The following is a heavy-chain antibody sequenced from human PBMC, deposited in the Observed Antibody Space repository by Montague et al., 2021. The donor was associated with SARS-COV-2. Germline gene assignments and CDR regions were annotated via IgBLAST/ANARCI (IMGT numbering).Heavy chain of an antibody. CDR1: GFPFSTYW. J-gene: IGHJ4*02. D-gene: IGHD1-26*01. CDR2: INEDGTTR. Sequence: SRRLSFAASGFPFSTYWMHLVRQAPGKGLVWVSRINEDGTTRDHADSVKGRFTISRDNARNTLYLEMNSLRAEDTAVYYCTRDIGGRYGYWGQGALVTVSS. CDR3: TRDIGGRYGY. V-gene: IGHV3-74*01.